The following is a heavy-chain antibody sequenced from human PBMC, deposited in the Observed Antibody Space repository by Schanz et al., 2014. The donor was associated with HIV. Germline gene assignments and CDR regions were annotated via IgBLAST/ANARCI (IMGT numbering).Heavy chain of an antibody. V-gene: IGHV1-69*01. CDR1: GGTFGTYG. CDR3: ASPAESERGPGDAFDI. J-gene: IGHJ3*02. Sequence: QVQLLQSGAKMKKPGSSVKVSCKASGGTFGTYGFTWVRQAPGQGLEWVGGIIPIFVTTNYAPRFQGRLTMTADVSTNTASMELSSLRPEDTAVYYCASPAESERGPGDAFDIWGQGTLVTVSS. D-gene: IGHD1-1*01. CDR2: IIPIFVTT.